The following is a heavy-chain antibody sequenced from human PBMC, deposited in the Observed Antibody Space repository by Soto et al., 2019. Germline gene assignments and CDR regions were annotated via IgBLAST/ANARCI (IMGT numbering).Heavy chain of an antibody. V-gene: IGHV1-2*04. CDR2: INPNSGGT. CDR1: GYTFTGYY. J-gene: IGHJ5*02. Sequence: ASVKVSCKASGYTFTGYYMHWVRQAPGQGLEWMGWINPNSGGTNYAQKFQGWVTMTRDTSISTAYMELSRLRSDDTAVYYCARGGIVVVPAAIRGKWFDPWGQGTLVTVSS. D-gene: IGHD2-2*02. CDR3: ARGGIVVVPAAIRGKWFDP.